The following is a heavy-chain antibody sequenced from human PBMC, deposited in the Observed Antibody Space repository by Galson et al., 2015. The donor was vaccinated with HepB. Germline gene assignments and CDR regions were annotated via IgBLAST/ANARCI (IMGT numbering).Heavy chain of an antibody. CDR1: GFTFSDYY. J-gene: IGHJ4*02. Sequence: SLRLSCAASGFTFSDYYMSWIRQAPGKGLEWVSYISSSGSTIYYADSVKGRFTIHRDNSKNTLYLQMNSLRDEDTAVYYCARDSEPEGDYGDYPVPVWGQGTLVTVSS. CDR3: ARDSEPEGDYGDYPVPV. D-gene: IGHD4-17*01. V-gene: IGHV3-11*04. CDR2: ISSSGSTI.